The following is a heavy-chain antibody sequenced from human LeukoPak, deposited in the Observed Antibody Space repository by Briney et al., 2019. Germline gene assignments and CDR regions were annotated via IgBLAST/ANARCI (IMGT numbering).Heavy chain of an antibody. D-gene: IGHD3-22*01. Sequence: GGSLRLSCAASGFTFSGNWMHWVRQAPGKGLVWVSRINSDGSSTSYADSVKGRFTISRDNAKNTLYLQMNSLRVEDTAVYYCASPTRYYDSTGSFEYWGPGTLVTVSS. CDR1: GFTFSGNW. CDR3: ASPTRYYDSTGSFEY. J-gene: IGHJ4*02. CDR2: INSDGSST. V-gene: IGHV3-74*01.